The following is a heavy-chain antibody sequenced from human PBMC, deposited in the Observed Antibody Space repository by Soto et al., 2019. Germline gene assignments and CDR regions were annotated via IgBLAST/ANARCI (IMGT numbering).Heavy chain of an antibody. CDR1: GYTFTHYG. CDR2: INSFSGAT. CDR3: ARDLHSGGKYWYFDI. Sequence: QVQLVQSGAEVKKPGASVKVSCKASGYTFTHYGITWVRQAPGQGLEWMGWINSFSGATNYPQKLQGRLSMTTDTSTNTVYMELRNLKSDDTDVYYCARDLHSGGKYWYFDIWGRGTLVTVSS. V-gene: IGHV1-18*01. J-gene: IGHJ2*01. D-gene: IGHD2-15*01.